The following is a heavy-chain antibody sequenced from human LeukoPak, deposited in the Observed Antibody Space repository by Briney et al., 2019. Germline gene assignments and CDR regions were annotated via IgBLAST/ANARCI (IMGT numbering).Heavy chain of an antibody. V-gene: IGHV3-21*01. J-gene: IGHJ3*02. Sequence: GGSLRLSCPASGFTFSSYSMHWVRQAPGKGLEWVSSISNSRSYIYYADSVKGRFIISRDNHKNSLYMQMNSLRAEDTAVYYCAREEKSNWNGGSYAFDIWGQGTMVTVSS. D-gene: IGHD1-1*01. CDR3: AREEKSNWNGGSYAFDI. CDR2: ISNSRSYI. CDR1: GFTFSSYS.